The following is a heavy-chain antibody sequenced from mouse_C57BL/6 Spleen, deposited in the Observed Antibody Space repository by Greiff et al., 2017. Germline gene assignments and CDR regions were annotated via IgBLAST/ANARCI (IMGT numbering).Heavy chain of an antibody. CDR2: IDPENGDT. Sequence: EVQLQQSGAELVRPGASVKLSCTASGFNIKDDYMHWVKQRPEQGLEWIGWIDPENGDTEYASKFQGKATITADTSSNTAYLQLSSLTSEDTAVYYCTAIGLYFDVWGTGTTVTVSS. CDR3: TAIGLYFDV. V-gene: IGHV14-4*01. D-gene: IGHD2-14*01. CDR1: GFNIKDDY. J-gene: IGHJ1*03.